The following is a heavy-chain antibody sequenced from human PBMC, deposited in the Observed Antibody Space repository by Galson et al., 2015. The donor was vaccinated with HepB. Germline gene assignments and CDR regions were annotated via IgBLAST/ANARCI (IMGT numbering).Heavy chain of an antibody. CDR2: ISAYNGNT. CDR1: GYTFTSYG. CDR3: ARVLLWFGELLPDKAEFDY. Sequence: SVKVSCKASGYTFTSYGVSWVRQAPGQGLEWMGWISAYNGNTNYAQKLQGRVTMTTDTSTSTAYMELRSLRSDDTAVYYCARVLLWFGELLPDKAEFDYWGQGTLVTVSS. V-gene: IGHV1-18*01. D-gene: IGHD3-10*01. J-gene: IGHJ4*02.